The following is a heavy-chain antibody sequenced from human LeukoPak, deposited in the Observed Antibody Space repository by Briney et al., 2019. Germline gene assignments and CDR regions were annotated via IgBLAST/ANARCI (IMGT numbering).Heavy chain of an antibody. J-gene: IGHJ4*02. D-gene: IGHD3-10*01. CDR2: IRYDGSNK. CDR3: AKDEAMVREVMPFDY. CDR1: GFTFGSYG. Sequence: GGSLRLSCAASGFTFGSYGMHWVRQAPGKGLEWVAFIRYDGSNKYYADSVKGRFTISRDNSKNTLYLQMNSLRAEDTAVYYCAKDEAMVREVMPFDYWGQGTLVTVSS. V-gene: IGHV3-30*02.